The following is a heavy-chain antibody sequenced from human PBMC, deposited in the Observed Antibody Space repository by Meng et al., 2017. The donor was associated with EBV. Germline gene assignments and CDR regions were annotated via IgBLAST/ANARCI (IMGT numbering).Heavy chain of an antibody. CDR3: AHIIAARPFDY. CDR2: IYCDDDN. J-gene: IGHJ4*02. V-gene: IGHV2-5*02. CDR1: GFSLSTGGGC. Sequence: NTFKPSAPNPSQPPPPPSLSSTFSGFSLSTGGGCVGRIRQPPRKALEWLSLIYCDDDNRYIKSRNSRLTITTDTSKNQVVPTMTNMDPVDAATYYCAHIIAARPFDYWGQGTLVTVSS. D-gene: IGHD6-6*01.